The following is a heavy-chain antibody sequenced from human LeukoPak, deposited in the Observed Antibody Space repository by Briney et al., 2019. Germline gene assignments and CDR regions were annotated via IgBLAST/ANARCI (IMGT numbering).Heavy chain of an antibody. V-gene: IGHV1-24*01. Sequence: ASVKVSCKVSGYTLTELSMHWVRQAPGKGLEWMGGFEPEEGETIYAQKFQGRVTMTGDTSSDTAYMELSSLRSEDTAVYYCATVRPTDDPYYFDYWGQGTLVTVSS. CDR3: ATVRPTDDPYYFDY. CDR2: FEPEEGET. CDR1: GYTLTELS. J-gene: IGHJ4*02. D-gene: IGHD2-21*01.